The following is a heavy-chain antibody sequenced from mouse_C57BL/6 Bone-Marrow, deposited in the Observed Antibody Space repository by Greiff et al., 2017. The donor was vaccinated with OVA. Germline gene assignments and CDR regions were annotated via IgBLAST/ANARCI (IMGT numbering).Heavy chain of an antibody. Sequence: VQLQQSGPVLVKPGASVKMSCKASGYTFTDYYMNWVKQSHGKSLEWIGVINPYNGGTSYNQKFKGKATLTVDKSSSTAYMELNSLTSEDSAVYYCAVDYGFAWFAYWGQGTLVTVSA. CDR1: GYTFTDYY. V-gene: IGHV1-19*01. CDR3: AVDYGFAWFAY. D-gene: IGHD1-1*02. CDR2: INPYNGGT. J-gene: IGHJ3*01.